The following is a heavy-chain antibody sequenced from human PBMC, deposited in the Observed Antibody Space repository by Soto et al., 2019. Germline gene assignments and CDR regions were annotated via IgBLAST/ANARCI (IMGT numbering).Heavy chain of an antibody. CDR3: AKNIAASGYFFDP. CDR2: ISGGGGNT. V-gene: IGHV3-23*01. D-gene: IGHD6-13*01. J-gene: IGHJ5*02. CDR1: GFTFSSYA. Sequence: EVQVLESGGGLVQPGGSLRLSCAASGFTFSSYAMSWVRQAPGKGLEWVSYISGGGGNTYYADSVKGRFTISRDNSKNMVYLQMNSLMADDTAVYYCAKNIAASGYFFDPWGQGTLVTVSS.